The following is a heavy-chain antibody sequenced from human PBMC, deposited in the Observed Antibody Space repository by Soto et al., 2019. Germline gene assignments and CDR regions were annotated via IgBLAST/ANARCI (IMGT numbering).Heavy chain of an antibody. V-gene: IGHV1-2*02. CDR1: GGMFYSSA. J-gene: IGHJ4*02. CDR2: INPNSGGT. Sequence: ASVKVSCKASGGMFYSSAINWVRQAPGQGLEWMGWINPNSGGTNYAQKFQGRVTMTRDTSISTAYMELSRLRSDDTAVYYCASQGKLGYCSGDNCYSNEYWGQGTLVTVSS. D-gene: IGHD2-15*01. CDR3: ASQGKLGYCSGDNCYSNEY.